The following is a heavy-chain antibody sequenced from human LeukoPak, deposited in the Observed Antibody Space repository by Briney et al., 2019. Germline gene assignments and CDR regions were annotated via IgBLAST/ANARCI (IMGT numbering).Heavy chain of an antibody. D-gene: IGHD2-15*01. CDR3: AQKAPYSPGYSQD. J-gene: IGHJ1*01. CDR1: GGSITSYY. CDR2: IYHSGTT. Sequence: PSETLSLTCTVSGGSITSYYWTWIRHPPGKGLEWIGYIYHSGTTNYNPSLKSRVTISADTSKNQFSLKLSSVTAADTAVYYCAQKAPYSPGYSQDWGQGTLVTVSS. V-gene: IGHV4-59*01.